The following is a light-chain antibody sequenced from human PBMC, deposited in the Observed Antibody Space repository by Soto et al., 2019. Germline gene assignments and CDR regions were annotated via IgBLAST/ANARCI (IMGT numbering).Light chain of an antibody. J-gene: IGKJ5*01. CDR2: DAS. V-gene: IGKV1-5*01. Sequence: DTQMTQSLSTLSASVGDRVPITCRASQSISSWLAWYQQKPGKAPKLLIYDASTSESGVPSRFSGSGSGTEFTLTISSLQPDDFASYYCQQYNSNSPFGQGTRLEIK. CDR1: QSISSW. CDR3: QQYNSNSP.